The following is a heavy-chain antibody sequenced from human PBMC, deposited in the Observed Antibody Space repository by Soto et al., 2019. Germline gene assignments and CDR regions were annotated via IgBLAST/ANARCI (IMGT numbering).Heavy chain of an antibody. V-gene: IGHV1-69*01. D-gene: IGHD6-13*01. CDR2: IIPLFGTT. CDR1: GGTFSTYP. Sequence: QVQLVQSGAEVRMPGSSVKVSCKASGGTFSTYPINWVRQAPGQGLEWMGGIIPLFGTTNYAQKFKGRVTITADESTSTAYMELSSLRAEDAAVYYCVRGATHGSSWYFWFDSCGQGTLVTVSS. CDR3: VRGATHGSSWYFWFDS. J-gene: IGHJ5*01.